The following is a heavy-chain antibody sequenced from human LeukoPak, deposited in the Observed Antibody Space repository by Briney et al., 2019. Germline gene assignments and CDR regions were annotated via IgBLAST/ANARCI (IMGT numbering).Heavy chain of an antibody. D-gene: IGHD6-13*01. V-gene: IGHV4-61*02. CDR3: ARDPGSSWFSDAFDI. Sequence: SQTLSLTCTVSGGSISSGSYYWSWIRQPAGKGLEWIGRIYTSGSTNYNPSLKSRVTISVDTSKNQFSLKLSSVTAADTAVYYCARDPGSSWFSDAFDIWGQGTMVTVSS. CDR1: GGSISSGSYY. CDR2: IYTSGST. J-gene: IGHJ3*02.